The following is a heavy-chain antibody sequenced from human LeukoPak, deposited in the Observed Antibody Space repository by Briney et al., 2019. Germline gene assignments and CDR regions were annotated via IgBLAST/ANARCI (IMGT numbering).Heavy chain of an antibody. CDR2: ISSSGSTI. CDR3: ARDKANYFDY. J-gene: IGHJ4*02. CDR1: GLTFNDYY. V-gene: IGHV3-11*01. Sequence: GSLRLSCAASGLTFNDYYMSWIRQAPGEGLEWVSYISSSGSTIYYADSVKGRFTISRDNAKNSLYLQMNSLRAEDTAVYYCARDKANYFDYWGQGTLVTVSS.